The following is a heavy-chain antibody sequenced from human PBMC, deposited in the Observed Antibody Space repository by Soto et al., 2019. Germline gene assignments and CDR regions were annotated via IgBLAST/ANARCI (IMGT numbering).Heavy chain of an antibody. CDR1: GGTFSSYA. Sequence: QVQLVQSGAEVKKPGSSVKVSCKASGGTFSSYAISWVRQAPGQGLEWMGGIIPICGTANYAQKFQGRVTITADESTSTAYMELSSLRSEDTAVYYCARGDVDDYGDYGYYYGMDVWGQGTTVTVSS. CDR3: ARGDVDDYGDYGYYYGMDV. V-gene: IGHV1-69*12. J-gene: IGHJ6*02. D-gene: IGHD4-17*01. CDR2: IIPICGTA.